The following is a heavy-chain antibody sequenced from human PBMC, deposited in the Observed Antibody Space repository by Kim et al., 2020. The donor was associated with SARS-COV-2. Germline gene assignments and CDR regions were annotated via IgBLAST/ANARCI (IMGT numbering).Heavy chain of an antibody. Sequence: GGSLRLSCAASGFTFSSYAMSWVRQAPGKGLEWVSIVSDAGGATNYADSVKGRFTVSRDNSKNTFYLQMNSLRAEDTAIYYCAKGVCGSVSCSTIESWG. CDR1: GFTFSSYA. CDR3: AKGVCGSVSCSTIES. D-gene: IGHD2-21*02. V-gene: IGHV3-23*01. CDR2: VSDAGGAT. J-gene: IGHJ5*01.